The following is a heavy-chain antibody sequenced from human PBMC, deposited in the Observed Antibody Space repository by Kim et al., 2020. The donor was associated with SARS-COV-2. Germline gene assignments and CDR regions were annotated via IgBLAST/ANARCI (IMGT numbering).Heavy chain of an antibody. CDR3: ASLTKTTVVTPVRNAFDI. J-gene: IGHJ3*02. CDR1: GGSISSGGYY. Sequence: SETLSLTCTVSGGSISSGGYYWSWIRQHPGKGLEWIGYIYYSGSTYYNPSLKSRVTISVDTSKNQFSPKLSSVTAADTAVYYCASLTKTTVVTPVRNAFDIWGQGTMVTVSS. V-gene: IGHV4-31*03. CDR2: IYYSGST. D-gene: IGHD4-17*01.